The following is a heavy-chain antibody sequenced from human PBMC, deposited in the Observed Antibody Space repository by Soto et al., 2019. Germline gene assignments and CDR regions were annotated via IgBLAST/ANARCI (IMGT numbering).Heavy chain of an antibody. Sequence: QVQLVESGGGVVQPGRSLRLSCAASGFTFSSYGMHWVRQAPGKGLEWVAVISYDGSNKYYADSVKGRFTISRDNSKNTLYLQMNSLRAEDTAVYYCAKDRGYYDSSGLYYFDYWGQGTLVTVSS. CDR2: ISYDGSNK. J-gene: IGHJ4*02. CDR3: AKDRGYYDSSGLYYFDY. D-gene: IGHD3-22*01. V-gene: IGHV3-30*18. CDR1: GFTFSSYG.